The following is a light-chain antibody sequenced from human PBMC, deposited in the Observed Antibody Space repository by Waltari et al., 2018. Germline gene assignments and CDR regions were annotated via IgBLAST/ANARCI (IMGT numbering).Light chain of an antibody. CDR2: AVS. V-gene: IGKV1-8*01. CDR3: QQYYAFPRT. Sequence: AIRVTQSPSSLSASTGDRVTITCRASQDIRTYLGWYQQKPGKAPKLLPYAVSILQSGVPSRFSGSGSGTDFALHIQNLQSEDFATYYCQQYYAFPRTFGQGTRVEV. J-gene: IGKJ1*01. CDR1: QDIRTY.